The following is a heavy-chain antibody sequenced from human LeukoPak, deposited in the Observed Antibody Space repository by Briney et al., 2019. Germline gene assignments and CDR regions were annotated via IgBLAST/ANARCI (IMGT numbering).Heavy chain of an antibody. V-gene: IGHV3-7*01. Sequence: GGSLRLSCAASGLTFSNYWMSWVRQGPGKGLEWVANIKQDGSEKYYIDSVKGRFTISRDNAKNSVYLQMNRLRAEDTAVYYCARVRREMKRSLGRTTEYSYYYYMDVWGKGTTVTVSS. J-gene: IGHJ6*03. CDR1: GLTFSNYW. D-gene: IGHD1/OR15-1a*01. CDR2: IKQDGSEK. CDR3: ARVRREMKRSLGRTTEYSYYYYMDV.